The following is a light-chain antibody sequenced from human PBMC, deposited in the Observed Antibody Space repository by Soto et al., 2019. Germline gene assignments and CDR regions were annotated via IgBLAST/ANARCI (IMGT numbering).Light chain of an antibody. J-gene: IGKJ4*01. V-gene: IGKV3-11*01. Sequence: EIVLTQSPATLSLSPGERATLSCRASQSVSSYLAWYQQKPGQAPRLLIYDTSNRATGIPTRFSGSGSGTDVTLTISSLEPEDFALYYFQQRSNWPWTFGEGTKVEIK. CDR3: QQRSNWPWT. CDR1: QSVSSY. CDR2: DTS.